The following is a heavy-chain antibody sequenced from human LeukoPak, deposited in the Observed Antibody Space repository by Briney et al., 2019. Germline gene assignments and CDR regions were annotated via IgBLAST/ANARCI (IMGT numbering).Heavy chain of an antibody. D-gene: IGHD2-21*02. V-gene: IGHV1-69*13. J-gene: IGHJ4*02. CDR2: IIPIFGTA. CDR3: ARVKGTGYCGGDCYLRPDY. Sequence: GASVKVSCKASGGTFSSYAISWVRQAPGQGLEWMGGIIPIFGTANYAQKFQGRVTITADESTSTAYMELSSLRSEDTAVYYCARVKGTGYCGGDCYLRPDYWGQGTLVTVSS. CDR1: GGTFSSYA.